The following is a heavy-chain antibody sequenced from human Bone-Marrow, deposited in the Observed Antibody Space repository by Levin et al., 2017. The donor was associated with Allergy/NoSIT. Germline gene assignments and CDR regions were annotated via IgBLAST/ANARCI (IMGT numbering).Heavy chain of an antibody. D-gene: IGHD1-26*01. CDR1: GFTFGSYG. J-gene: IGHJ4*02. V-gene: IGHV3-33*01. CDR2: IWYDGTNK. Sequence: GESLKISCAASGFTFGSYGMHWVRQAPGKGLEWVAIIWYDGTNKYYAESVKGRFTVSRDNSKNTLSLQMNSLRAEDTAVYYCARGPGTPDYWGQGTLVTVSS. CDR3: ARGPGTPDY.